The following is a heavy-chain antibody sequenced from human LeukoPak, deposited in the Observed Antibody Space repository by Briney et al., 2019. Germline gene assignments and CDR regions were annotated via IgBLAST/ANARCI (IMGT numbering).Heavy chain of an antibody. V-gene: IGHV3-48*01. CDR3: ARTTTPHYYGSGSYALGY. J-gene: IGHJ4*02. CDR2: ISGSGSSI. D-gene: IGHD3-10*01. Sequence: QPGGSLRLSCTASGFTFNTCSMNWVRQAPGKGLEWLSYISGSGSSIYYADSVKGRFTISRNNAKNALYLQMSSLSAEDTAVYYCARTTTPHYYGSGSYALGYWGQGTLVTVPS. CDR1: GFTFNTCS.